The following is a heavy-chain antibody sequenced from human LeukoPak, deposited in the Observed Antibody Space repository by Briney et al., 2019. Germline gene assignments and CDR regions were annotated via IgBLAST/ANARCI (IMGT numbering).Heavy chain of an antibody. J-gene: IGHJ4*02. V-gene: IGHV4-59*01. D-gene: IGHD3-22*01. Sequence: SKTLSLTCVVSGGSISNYFWSWIRQPPGKGLEWIGYIYYSGSTNYNPSLKSRVTISVDTSKNQFSLKLSSVTAADTAVYYCARAEDSSGYYPLGYWGQGTLVTVSS. CDR2: IYYSGST. CDR3: ARAEDSSGYYPLGY. CDR1: GGSISNYF.